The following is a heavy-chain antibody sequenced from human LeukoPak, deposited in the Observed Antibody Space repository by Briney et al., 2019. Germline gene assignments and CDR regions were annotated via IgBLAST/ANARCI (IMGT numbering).Heavy chain of an antibody. CDR1: GGSIDSGGYS. CDR3: AREGPGTSLDY. J-gene: IGHJ4*02. CDR2: IYHSGST. V-gene: IGHV4-30-2*01. Sequence: SQTLSLTCAVSGGSIDSGGYSWSWIRQPPGKGLEWIGYIYHSGSTFYNPSLKSRVIISLDTSNNQFSLKLSSVTAADTAVYFCAREGPGTSLDYWGQGTLVTVSS. D-gene: IGHD1-26*01.